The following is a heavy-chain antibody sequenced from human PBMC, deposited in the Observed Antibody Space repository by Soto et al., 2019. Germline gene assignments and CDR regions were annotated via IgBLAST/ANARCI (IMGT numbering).Heavy chain of an antibody. CDR1: GGTFSSYA. Sequence: SGKVSCKASGGTFSSYAISCVRQAPGQGLEWMGGIIPIFGTANYAQKFQGRVTITADESTSTAYMELSSLRSEDTAVYYCARLSSSKYYFDYWGQGTLVTVSS. CDR2: IIPIFGTA. V-gene: IGHV1-69*13. J-gene: IGHJ4*02. D-gene: IGHD6-13*01. CDR3: ARLSSSKYYFDY.